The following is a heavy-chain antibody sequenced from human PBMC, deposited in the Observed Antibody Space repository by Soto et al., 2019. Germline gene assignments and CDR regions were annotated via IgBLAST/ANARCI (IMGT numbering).Heavy chain of an antibody. CDR2: VSFDSKNK. D-gene: IGHD4-4*01. V-gene: IGHV3-30*18. Sequence: LVESGGGVVQPGRSLTLSCAGSGFSFDSYSMHWVRQAPGKGLEWVTTVSFDSKNKYYIDSVEGRFTISRDNSKNMLYLQMNSLPHEDTAVYYCAKESVEATYSFYGMDVWGPGTTVTVSS. CDR3: AKESVEATYSFYGMDV. CDR1: GFSFDSYS. J-gene: IGHJ6*02.